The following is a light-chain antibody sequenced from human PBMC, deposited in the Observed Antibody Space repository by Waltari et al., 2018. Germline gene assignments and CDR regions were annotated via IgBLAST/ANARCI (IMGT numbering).Light chain of an antibody. CDR2: GAS. CDR3: QQYKNWPRT. V-gene: IGKV3-15*01. J-gene: IGKJ1*01. Sequence: EIVMTQSPATLSVSPGETISLSCRASQSVNINLAWYQLKPGQAPRLLIHGASTRATGIPARFSCSGSGTEFTLTISSLQSEDFAVYCCQQYKNWPRTFGQGTKVEIK. CDR1: QSVNIN.